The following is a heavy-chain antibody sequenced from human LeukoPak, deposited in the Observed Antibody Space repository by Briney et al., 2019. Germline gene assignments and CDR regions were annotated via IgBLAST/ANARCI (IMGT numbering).Heavy chain of an antibody. J-gene: IGHJ4*02. V-gene: IGHV1-69*04. CDR3: ASAGYSSSWYRHFDY. CDR2: IIPILGIA. Sequence: SVKVSCKGSGGTFSSYAISWVRQAPGQGLEWMGRIIPILGIANYAQKFQGRVTITADKSTSTAYMELSSLRSEDTAVYYCASAGYSSSWYRHFDYWGQGTLVTVSS. D-gene: IGHD6-13*01. CDR1: GGTFSSYA.